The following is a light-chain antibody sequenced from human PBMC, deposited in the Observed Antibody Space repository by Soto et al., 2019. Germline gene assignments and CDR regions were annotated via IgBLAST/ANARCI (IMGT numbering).Light chain of an antibody. J-gene: IGKJ3*01. CDR2: DAS. CDR3: QQSLNLPLT. V-gene: IGKV1-33*01. Sequence: DIQMTQSPSSLSASLGDRVTITCRASQDIGHYLNWYQHKPGKAPKLLIYDASSLETGVPPGFSGGGSGTDFTLTINNLQPEDVETYYCQQSLNLPLTFGPGTKVDIK. CDR1: QDIGHY.